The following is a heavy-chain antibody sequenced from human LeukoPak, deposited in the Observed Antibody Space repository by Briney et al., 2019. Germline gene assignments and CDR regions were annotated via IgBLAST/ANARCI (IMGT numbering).Heavy chain of an antibody. Sequence: ASVKVSCKASGYSFTDYFIHWVRQAPGQGLEWMGWINPNSGGTNYAQKFQGRVTMTRDTSTSTAYMELSRLRSDDTAVYYCARGVWDYYDSSGYYYWGQGTLVTVSS. D-gene: IGHD3-22*01. V-gene: IGHV1-2*02. CDR3: ARGVWDYYDSSGYYY. J-gene: IGHJ4*02. CDR2: INPNSGGT. CDR1: GYSFTDYF.